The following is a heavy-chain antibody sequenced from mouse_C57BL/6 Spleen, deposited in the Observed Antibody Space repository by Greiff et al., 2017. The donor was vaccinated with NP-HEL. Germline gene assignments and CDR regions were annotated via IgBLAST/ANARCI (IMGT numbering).Heavy chain of an antibody. CDR3: ARNSYGSSPNWYFDV. J-gene: IGHJ1*03. V-gene: IGHV1-54*01. Sequence: VQLQQSGAELVRPGTSVKVSCKASGYAFTNYLIEWVKQRPGQGLEWIGVINPGSGGTNYNEKFKGKATLTADKSSSTAYMQLSSLTSEDSAVYFCARNSYGSSPNWYFDVWGTGTTVTVSS. CDR2: INPGSGGT. D-gene: IGHD1-1*01. CDR1: GYAFTNYL.